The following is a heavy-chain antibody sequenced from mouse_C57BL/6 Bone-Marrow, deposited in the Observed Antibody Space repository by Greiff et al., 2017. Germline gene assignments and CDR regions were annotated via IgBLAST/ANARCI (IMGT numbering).Heavy chain of an antibody. D-gene: IGHD2-4*01. CDR3: ARWEYDYDGFDY. V-gene: IGHV1-54*01. J-gene: IGHJ2*01. Sequence: QVQLQQSGAELVRPGTSVKVSCKASGYAFTNYLIEWVKQRPGQGLEWIGVINPGSGGTNYNEKFKGKATLTADKSSSTAYMQLSSLPSEDSAVYFCARWEYDYDGFDYWGQGTTLTVSS. CDR2: INPGSGGT. CDR1: GYAFTNYL.